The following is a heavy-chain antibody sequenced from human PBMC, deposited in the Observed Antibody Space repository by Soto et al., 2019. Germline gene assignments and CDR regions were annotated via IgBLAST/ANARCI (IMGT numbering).Heavy chain of an antibody. CDR2: INHSGST. V-gene: IGHV4-34*01. J-gene: IGHJ4*02. CDR1: GGSFSGYY. CDR3: ARAWIDGYFDY. D-gene: IGHD2-2*03. Sequence: PSETLSLTCAVYGGSFSGYYWSWIRQPPGKGLEWIGEINHSGSTNYNPPLKSRVTISVDTSKNQFSLKLSSVTAADTAVYYCARAWIDGYFDYWGQGTLVTVSS.